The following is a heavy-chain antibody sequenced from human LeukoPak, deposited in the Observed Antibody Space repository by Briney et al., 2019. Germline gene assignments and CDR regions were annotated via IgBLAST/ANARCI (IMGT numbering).Heavy chain of an antibody. CDR2: IRYDGSNK. CDR1: GFTFSSYG. D-gene: IGHD6-19*01. V-gene: IGHV3-30*02. J-gene: IGHJ4*02. CDR3: ATLLLDSSGWYGRSDY. Sequence: GGTLRLSCAASGFTFSSYGMHWVRQAPGKGLEWVAFIRYDGSNKYYADSVKGRFTISRDNSKNTLYLQMNSLRAEDTAVYYCATLLLDSSGWYGRSDYWGQGTLVTVSS.